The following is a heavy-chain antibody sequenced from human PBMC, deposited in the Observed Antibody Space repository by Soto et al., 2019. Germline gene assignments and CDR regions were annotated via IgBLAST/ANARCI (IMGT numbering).Heavy chain of an antibody. CDR1: GFTFSSYA. V-gene: IGHV3-30-3*01. CDR2: ISYDGSNK. Sequence: GGSLRLSCAASGFTFSSYAMHWVRRAPGKGLEWVAVISYDGSNKYYADSVKGRFTISRDNSKNTLYLQMNSLRAEDTAVYYCAKAYSGPFDIWGQGTMVTVSS. CDR3: AKAYSGPFDI. D-gene: IGHD1-26*01. J-gene: IGHJ3*02.